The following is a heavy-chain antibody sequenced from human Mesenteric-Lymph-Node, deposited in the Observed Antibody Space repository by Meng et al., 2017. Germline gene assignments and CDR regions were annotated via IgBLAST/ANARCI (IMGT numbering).Heavy chain of an antibody. J-gene: IGHJ4*02. CDR1: GFIFSNYE. V-gene: IGHV3-48*03. CDR3: ARDVLGINDSSGYYYKSFDY. CDR2: ISSSGSTI. Sequence: GGSLRLSCAASGFIFSNYEMNWVRQAPGKGLEWVSYISSSGSTIYYADSVKGRFTISRDNAKNSLYLQMNSLRAEDTAVYYCARDVLGINDSSGYYYKSFDYWGQGTLVTVSS. D-gene: IGHD3-22*01.